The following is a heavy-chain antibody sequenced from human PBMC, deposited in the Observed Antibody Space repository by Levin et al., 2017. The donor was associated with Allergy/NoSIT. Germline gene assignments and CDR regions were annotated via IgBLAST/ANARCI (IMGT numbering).Heavy chain of an antibody. V-gene: IGHV1-18*01. J-gene: IGHJ3*02. CDR1: GYSFSTYG. CDR2: ISPYNGDT. CDR3: ARDLAHCGGDCFYDTFDI. Sequence: ASVKVSCKASGYSFSTYGISWVRQAPGQGLEWMGWISPYNGDTNYAQNLQGRATMTTDTSTGTVYMELRSLRSDDTAVYYCARDLAHCGGDCFYDTFDIWGQGTMVTVSS. D-gene: IGHD2-21*02.